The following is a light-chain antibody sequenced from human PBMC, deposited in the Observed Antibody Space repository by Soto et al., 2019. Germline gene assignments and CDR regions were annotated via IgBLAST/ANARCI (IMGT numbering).Light chain of an antibody. CDR2: DAS. Sequence: DIQMTQSPSTLSASVGDRVTITCRASESISYWLAWYQQKPGKAPKFLIYDASSLKSGVPSRFSGSGSGTEFTLTISSLQPDDFATYYCQQYNGFSCTFGQGTKLEI. CDR1: ESISYW. CDR3: QQYNGFSCT. J-gene: IGKJ2*02. V-gene: IGKV1-5*01.